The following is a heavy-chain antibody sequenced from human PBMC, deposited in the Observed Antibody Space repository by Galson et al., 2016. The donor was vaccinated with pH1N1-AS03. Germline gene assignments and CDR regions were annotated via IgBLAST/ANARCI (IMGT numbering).Heavy chain of an antibody. J-gene: IGHJ5*02. CDR1: GFSLSTSGVG. V-gene: IGHV2-5*01. CDR2: IYWNDDI. D-gene: IGHD4-17*01. CDR3: ARAYYGDFADWFDP. Sequence: PALVKPTQTLTLTCTFSGFSLSTSGVGVGWIRQAPGKALEWLAIIYWNDDIRYRPSLRNRLTITKDTSKSQVVLTMTNMDPVATATYFCARAYYGDFADWFDPWGQGTLVTVSS.